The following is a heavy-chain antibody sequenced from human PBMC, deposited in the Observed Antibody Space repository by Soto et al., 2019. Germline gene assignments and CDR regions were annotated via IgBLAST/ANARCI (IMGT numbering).Heavy chain of an antibody. Sequence: QVQLQESGPGLVKPSQTLSLTCIVSGGSIRRGGYFCSWVRQHPGKGLEWIGNIYYNSGSTYYTPSLNRRVSSEVDAAKNQFSLGVSSGNAADTAVYFCTGDEPQPYNSGSGECYYGMDVLGQGTTVIDS. CDR1: GGSIRRGGYF. CDR2: IYYNSGST. V-gene: IGHV4-31*03. CDR3: TGDEPQPYNSGSGECYYGMDV. J-gene: IGHJ6*02. D-gene: IGHD3-10*01.